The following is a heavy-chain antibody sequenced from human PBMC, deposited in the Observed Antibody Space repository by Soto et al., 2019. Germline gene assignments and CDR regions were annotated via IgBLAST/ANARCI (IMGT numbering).Heavy chain of an antibody. CDR1: GYTFTSYA. CDR3: ARSIVVVTALDY. J-gene: IGHJ4*02. D-gene: IGHD2-21*02. V-gene: IGHV1-3*01. CDR2: INGGNGNT. Sequence: QVKLVQSGAEGKKPGASVKVSCKASGYTFTSYAMHWVRQAPGQRLEWMGWINGGNGNTKYSQKLQGRVTITRDTSASTAYMELSSLRSEDTAVYYCARSIVVVTALDYWGQGTLVTVSS.